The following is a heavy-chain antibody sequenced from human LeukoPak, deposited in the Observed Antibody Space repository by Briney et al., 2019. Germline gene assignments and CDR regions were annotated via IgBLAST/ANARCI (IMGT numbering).Heavy chain of an antibody. V-gene: IGHV4-34*01. CDR3: VTGQWLVPVSY. D-gene: IGHD6-19*01. Sequence: SETLCLTCAVYGGSFSGYYWSWIRQPPGKGLEWIGEINHSGSTNYNPSLKSRVTISEDTSKNQFSLKLNSVTAADTAVYYCVTGQWLVPVSYWGQGTVVTVSS. CDR2: INHSGST. CDR1: GGSFSGYY. J-gene: IGHJ4*02.